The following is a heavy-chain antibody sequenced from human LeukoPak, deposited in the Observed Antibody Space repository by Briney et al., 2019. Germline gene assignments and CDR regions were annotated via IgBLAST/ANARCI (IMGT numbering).Heavy chain of an antibody. CDR1: GGSISSYY. CDR2: LYTSGST. V-gene: IGHV4-4*07. CDR3: ARGVMGYFDWLLTSSWGAFDI. D-gene: IGHD3-9*01. Sequence: SETLSLTCAVSGGSISSYYWSWIRQPAGKGLEWIGRLYTSGSTDYNPSLKSRVTMSVDTSKNQFSLNLSSVTAADTAVYYCARGVMGYFDWLLTSSWGAFDIWGQGTMVTVSS. J-gene: IGHJ3*02.